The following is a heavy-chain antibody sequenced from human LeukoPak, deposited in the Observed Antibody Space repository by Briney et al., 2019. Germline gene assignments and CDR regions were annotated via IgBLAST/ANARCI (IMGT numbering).Heavy chain of an antibody. D-gene: IGHD6-19*01. CDR1: GFTFSSYE. Sequence: GGSLRLSCAASGFTFSSYEMNWVRQAPGKGLEWVSYISSSGSTIYYADSVKGRFTISRDNSKNTLYLQMNSLRAEDTAVYYCGGGSGWSLDYWGQGTLVTVSS. V-gene: IGHV3-48*03. CDR2: ISSSGSTI. J-gene: IGHJ4*02. CDR3: GGGSGWSLDY.